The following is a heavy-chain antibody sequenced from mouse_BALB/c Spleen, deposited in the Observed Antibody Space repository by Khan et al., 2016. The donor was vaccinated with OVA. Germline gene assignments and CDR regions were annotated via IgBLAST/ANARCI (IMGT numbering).Heavy chain of an antibody. CDR2: IDPFNGGT. CDR1: GYSFTSYY. CDR3: ARGACGY. Sequence: VQLQQSGPELMKPGASVNISCKASGYSFTSYYIHWVRQSHGKSLEWIGYIDPFNGGTDYNQKFKGKATLTVDKSSSTAYMHLSSLTSEDSAVYGCARGACGYGGQGTLVTVSA. V-gene: IGHV1S135*01. J-gene: IGHJ3*02.